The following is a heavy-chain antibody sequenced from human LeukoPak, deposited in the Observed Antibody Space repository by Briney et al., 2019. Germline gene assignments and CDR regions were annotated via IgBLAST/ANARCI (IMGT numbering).Heavy chain of an antibody. J-gene: IGHJ3*02. V-gene: IGHV4-59*11. D-gene: IGHD4-17*01. CDR1: DDSFSSHY. Sequence: SETLSLTCAVSDDSFSSHYWTWIRQPPGKGLEWIGYISYIGSTNYNPSLKSQVTISIDTSKNQFSLKLTSVTAADTAVYYCARDLVTVTKGFDIWGQGTMVSVSS. CDR2: ISYIGST. CDR3: ARDLVTVTKGFDI.